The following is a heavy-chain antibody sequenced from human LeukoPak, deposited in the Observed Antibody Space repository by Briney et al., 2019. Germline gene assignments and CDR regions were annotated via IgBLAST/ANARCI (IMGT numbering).Heavy chain of an antibody. CDR3: ASNYDSRAFDI. D-gene: IGHD3-22*01. Sequence: PSETLSLTCTVSGGSISSYYWSWIRKPPGKGLEWIGYLYYSGSTNYNPSLKSRVTISVDTSKNQFSLKLSSVTAADTAVYYCASNYDSRAFDIWGQGTMVTVSS. J-gene: IGHJ3*02. V-gene: IGHV4-59*01. CDR2: LYYSGST. CDR1: GGSISSYY.